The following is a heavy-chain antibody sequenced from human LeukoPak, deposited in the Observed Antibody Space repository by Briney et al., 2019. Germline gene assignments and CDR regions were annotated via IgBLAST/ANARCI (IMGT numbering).Heavy chain of an antibody. CDR2: INSSGTYA. V-gene: IGHV3-11*05. CDR1: GFTFSDYY. D-gene: IGHD3-9*01. Sequence: GGSLRLSCVASGFTFSDYYMSWVRQAPGKGLQYVAYINSSGTYANYANSVKGRFTNSRDNAKNSLYLQMNSLRADDTAVYYCARGGYDILTGTSFFDPWGQGTLVTVSS. CDR3: ARGGYDILTGTSFFDP. J-gene: IGHJ5*02.